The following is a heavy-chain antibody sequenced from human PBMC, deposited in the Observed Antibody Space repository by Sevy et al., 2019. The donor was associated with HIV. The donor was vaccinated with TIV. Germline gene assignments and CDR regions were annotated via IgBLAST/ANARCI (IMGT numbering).Heavy chain of an antibody. CDR1: GYSISSGYY. CDR3: ARAYSSSPPASMDV. J-gene: IGHJ6*04. CDR2: IFHSGST. D-gene: IGHD6-13*01. Sequence: SETLSLTCAVSGYSISSGYYWGWIRQPPGKGLEWIGSIFHSGSTYYNPSLKSRVTISVDTSKNQFSLKLGSVTAADTAVYYCARAYSSSPPASMDVWGKGTTVTVSS. V-gene: IGHV4-38-2*01.